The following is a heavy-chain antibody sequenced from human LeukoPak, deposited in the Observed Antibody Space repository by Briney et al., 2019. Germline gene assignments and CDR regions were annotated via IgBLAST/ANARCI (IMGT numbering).Heavy chain of an antibody. Sequence: SQTLSLTCTVSGGSISSGGYYWSWIRQHPGKGLEWIGYIYYSGSTYYNPSLKCRVTISVDTSENQFSLKLSSVTAADTAVYYCAITRNIAMPISYYYYGVDVWGQGTTVIVSS. CDR1: GGSISSGGYY. V-gene: IGHV4-31*03. D-gene: IGHD5-18*01. CDR2: IYYSGST. J-gene: IGHJ6*02. CDR3: AITRNIAMPISYYYYGVDV.